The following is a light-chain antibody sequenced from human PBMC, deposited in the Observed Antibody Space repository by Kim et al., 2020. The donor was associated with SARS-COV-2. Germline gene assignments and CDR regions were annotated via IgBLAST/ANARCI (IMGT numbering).Light chain of an antibody. CDR2: AAS. V-gene: IGKV1-39*01. CDR1: QSISSY. Sequence: DIQMTQSPSSLSASVGDRVTITCRASQSISSYLNWYQQKPGKAPKLLIYAASSLQSGVPSRLSGSGSGTDFTLTISSLQPEDFATYYCQQSYGTPYTFGQGTKLEI. CDR3: QQSYGTPYT. J-gene: IGKJ2*01.